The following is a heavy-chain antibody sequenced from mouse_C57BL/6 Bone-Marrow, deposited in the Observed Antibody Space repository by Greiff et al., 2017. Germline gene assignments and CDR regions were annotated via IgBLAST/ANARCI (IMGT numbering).Heavy chain of an antibody. Sequence: VQLQQPGAELVTPGASVKMSCKASGYTFTSYWLQWVQPRPGQGLEWIGRIDPSASYTNYNPKLTGQATLTVDTSSSTAYMPLSSLTSEVYSVYNCARKLRHGFDVWGTGTTVTVAS. CDR1: GYTFTSYW. CDR3: ARKLRHGFDV. D-gene: IGHD2-4*01. CDR2: IDPSASYT. J-gene: IGHJ1*03. V-gene: IGHV1-50*01.